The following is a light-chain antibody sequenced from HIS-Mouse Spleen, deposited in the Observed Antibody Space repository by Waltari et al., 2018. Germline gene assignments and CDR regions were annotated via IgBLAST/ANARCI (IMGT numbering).Light chain of an antibody. CDR2: AAS. CDR3: QQYYSYLFT. CDR1: QGISSY. J-gene: IGKJ3*01. Sequence: AIRLTQSPSSLSASTGDRVTITCRARQGISSYLAWYQQKPGKAPKPLIYAASTLQSGVPSRFSGSGSGTDFTLTISCLQSEDFATYYCQQYYSYLFTFGPGTKVDIK. V-gene: IGKV1-8*01.